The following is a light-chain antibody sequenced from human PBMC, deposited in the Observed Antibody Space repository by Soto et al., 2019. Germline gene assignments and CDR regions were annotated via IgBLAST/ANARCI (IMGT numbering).Light chain of an antibody. CDR1: SSDVGGYNH. V-gene: IGLV2-14*01. CDR2: DVS. CDR3: SSYTSSTTYV. Sequence: QSALTQPTSVSGSPGQSITISCTGTSSDVGGYNHVSWYQQHPGKAHKLMIYDVSNRPSGVSNRFSGSKSGNTASLTISGLQAEDEADYYCSSYTSSTTYVVGTGTKLTVL. J-gene: IGLJ1*01.